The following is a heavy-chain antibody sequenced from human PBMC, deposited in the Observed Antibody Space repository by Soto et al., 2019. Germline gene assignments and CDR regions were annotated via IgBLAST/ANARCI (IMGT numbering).Heavy chain of an antibody. CDR2: FDPEDGET. CDR3: ATYGCSGGSCYPGPFDY. D-gene: IGHD2-15*01. J-gene: IGHJ4*02. Sequence: ASVKVSCKVSGYTLTELSMHWVQQAPGKGLEWMGGFDPEDGETIYAQKFQGRVTMTEDTSTDTAYMELSSLRSEDTAVYYCATYGCSGGSCYPGPFDYWGQGTLVTVSS. V-gene: IGHV1-24*01. CDR1: GYTLTELS.